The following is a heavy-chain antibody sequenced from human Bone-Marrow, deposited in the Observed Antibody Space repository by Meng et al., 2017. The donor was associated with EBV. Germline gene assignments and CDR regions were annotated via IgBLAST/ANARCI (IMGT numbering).Heavy chain of an antibody. J-gene: IGHJ4*02. D-gene: IGHD1-14*01. CDR2: INEDGTIT. CDR1: EFTLRRYW. CDR3: SRDLAGSDDY. V-gene: IGHV3-74*01. Sequence: VQVWESGGALVQPGGSLGPSCAASEFTLRRYWMHWVRQGPGKEPLWVSRINEDGTITNYADSVKGRFTISRDNAKNTLYLQMNNLRAEDTAVYYCSRDLAGSDDYWGRGTLVTVSS.